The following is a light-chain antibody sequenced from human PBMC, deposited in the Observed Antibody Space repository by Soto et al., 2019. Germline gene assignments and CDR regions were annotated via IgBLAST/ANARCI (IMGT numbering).Light chain of an antibody. CDR1: RRISTS. CDR2: GAS. Sequence: DIQLTQSPSSLSASVGDRVSITCRASRRISTSLNWYQQKPGKAPKLLIHGASTLQSGVPSRFSGTGSGTDCTLTISILQPEDFATYFCHQSYSLPQTFGQGTKLEIK. CDR3: HQSYSLPQT. J-gene: IGKJ2*01. V-gene: IGKV1-39*01.